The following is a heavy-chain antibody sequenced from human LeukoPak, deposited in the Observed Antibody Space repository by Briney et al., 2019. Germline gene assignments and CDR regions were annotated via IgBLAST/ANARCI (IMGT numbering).Heavy chain of an antibody. V-gene: IGHV1-69*05. D-gene: IGHD2-8*01. CDR2: IIPIFGTA. CDR3: AGSFIVLMVYARDNWFDP. CDR1: GVTFSSYA. Sequence: SVKVSCKASGVTFSSYAISWVRQAPGQGLEWMGRIIPIFGTANYAQKFQGRVTITTDESTSTAYMELSSLRSEATAVSYCAGSFIVLMVYARDNWFDPWGQGTLVTVSS. J-gene: IGHJ5*02.